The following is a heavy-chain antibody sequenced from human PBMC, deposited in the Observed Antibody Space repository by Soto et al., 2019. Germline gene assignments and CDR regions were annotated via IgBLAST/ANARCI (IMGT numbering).Heavy chain of an antibody. CDR2: TSYGGRT. CDR3: ASRLTFYDFWSGYCFYS. J-gene: IGHJ4*02. D-gene: IGHD3-3*01. Sequence: SETLSLTCIVSGDSISSINYYWGWIRQPPGKGLEWIGTTSYGGRTYYNPSLKSRVTISVDTSENQFSLKLSSVTAADTALYYCASRLTFYDFWSGYCFYSWGQGTLVTVSS. V-gene: IGHV4-39*01. CDR1: GDSISSINYY.